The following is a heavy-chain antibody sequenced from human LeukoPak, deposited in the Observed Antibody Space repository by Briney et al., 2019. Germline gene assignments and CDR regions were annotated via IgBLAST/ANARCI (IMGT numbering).Heavy chain of an antibody. J-gene: IGHJ4*02. CDR3: STEHKYCTSSTCGDY. Sequence: ASVKVSCKASGYTFAAFWIHWVRQAPGQGLEWMGYVNPTTGDTYHAQNFQGRVTMTRDTSINTAYMELSSLRSDDTAVYYCSTEHKYCTSSTCGDYWGQGTLVTVSS. CDR2: VNPTTGDT. CDR1: GYTFAAFW. D-gene: IGHD2-8*01. V-gene: IGHV1-2*02.